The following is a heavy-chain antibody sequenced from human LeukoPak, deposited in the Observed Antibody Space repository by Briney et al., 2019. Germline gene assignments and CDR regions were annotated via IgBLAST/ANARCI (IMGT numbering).Heavy chain of an antibody. CDR1: GFTFDDYA. V-gene: IGHV3-9*01. CDR2: ISWNSGSI. J-gene: IGHJ4*02. Sequence: SLRLSCAASGFTFDDYAMHWVRPAPGKGLEWVSGISWNSGSIGYADSVKGRFTISRDNAKNSLYLQMNSLRAEDTALYYCAKDIDYWGQGTLVTVSS. CDR3: AKDIDY.